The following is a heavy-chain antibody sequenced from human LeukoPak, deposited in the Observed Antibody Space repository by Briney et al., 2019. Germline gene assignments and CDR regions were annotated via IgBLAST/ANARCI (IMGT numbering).Heavy chain of an antibody. CDR2: IYYTGKT. CDR3: ARSQNYYGSGDY. V-gene: IGHV4-61*03. J-gene: IGHJ4*02. D-gene: IGHD3-10*01. CDR1: GDSVSSGNYY. Sequence: PSETLSLTCTVSGDSVSSGNYYWSWLRQPPGKALEWIGYIYYTGKTYYNPSLEGRVTILVDTSRNHFSVKLSSVTAADTAVYYCARSQNYYGSGDYWSQGTLVTVSS.